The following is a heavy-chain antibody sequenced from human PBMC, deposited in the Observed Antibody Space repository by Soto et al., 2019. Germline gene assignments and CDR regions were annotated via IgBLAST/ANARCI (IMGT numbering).Heavy chain of an antibody. Sequence: QVQLVQSGAEVKKPGASVKVSCKASGYTFTGYYMHWVRQAPGQGLEWMGWINPNSGGTNYAQKFQGWVTMTRDTSISTACMELSRLRSDDTAVYYCARGKTRLGIAAAGTLDYWGQGTLVTVSS. CDR1: GYTFTGYY. V-gene: IGHV1-2*04. D-gene: IGHD6-13*01. CDR3: ARGKTRLGIAAAGTLDY. J-gene: IGHJ4*02. CDR2: INPNSGGT.